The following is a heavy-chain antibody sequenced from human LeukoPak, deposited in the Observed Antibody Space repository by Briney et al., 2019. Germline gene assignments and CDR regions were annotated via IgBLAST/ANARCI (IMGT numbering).Heavy chain of an antibody. Sequence: GGSLRLSCAASGLTFSNSWMSWVRQAPGKGLKWVANIKPDGSEGHYVDSVKGRFTISRDNAKNSLYLQMNGLRVEDTAVYYCARDTRGPEYWGQGTLVTVSS. CDR1: GLTFSNSW. CDR2: IKPDGSEG. D-gene: IGHD2-2*01. CDR3: ARDTRGPEY. V-gene: IGHV3-7*05. J-gene: IGHJ4*02.